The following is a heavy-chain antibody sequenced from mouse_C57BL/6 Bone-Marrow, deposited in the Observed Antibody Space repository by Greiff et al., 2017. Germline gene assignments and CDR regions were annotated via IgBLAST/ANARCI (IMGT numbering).Heavy chain of an antibody. D-gene: IGHD2-3*01. V-gene: IGHV1-62-2*01. Sequence: VKLVESGAELVKPGASVKLSCKASGYTFTEYTIHWVKQRSGQGLEWIGWFYPGSGSIKYNEKFQDKATLTADKSSSTVYMELSRLTSEDSAVYFCARHERGGYYPAWFAYWGQGTLVTVSA. J-gene: IGHJ3*01. CDR2: FYPGSGSI. CDR3: ARHERGGYYPAWFAY. CDR1: GYTFTEYT.